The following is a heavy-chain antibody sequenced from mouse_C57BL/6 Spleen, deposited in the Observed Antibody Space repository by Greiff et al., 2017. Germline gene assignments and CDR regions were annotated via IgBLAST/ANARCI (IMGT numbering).Heavy chain of an antibody. CDR3: VAPGSGNPFDY. J-gene: IGHJ2*01. CDR1: GYTFTSYW. Sequence: QVQLQQPGAELVRPGTSVKLSCKASGYTFTSYWMHWVKQRPGQGLEWIGVIDPSDSYTNYNQKFKGKATLTVDTSSSTAYMQLSSRTSEDSAVDYCVAPGSGNPFDYWGQGTTLTVSS. D-gene: IGHD2-1*01. V-gene: IGHV1-59*01. CDR2: IDPSDSYT.